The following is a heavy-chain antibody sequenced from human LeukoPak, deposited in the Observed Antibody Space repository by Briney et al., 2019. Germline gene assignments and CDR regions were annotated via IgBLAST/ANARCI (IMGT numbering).Heavy chain of an antibody. V-gene: IGHV4-30-4*01. CDR2: IYYSGST. D-gene: IGHD3-22*01. CDR3: ARHSSDSSGYYNFDY. J-gene: IGHJ4*02. Sequence: SETLSLTCTVSGGSISSGDYYWSWIRQPPGKGLEWIGYIYYSGSTYYNPSLKSRVTISVDTSKNQFSLKLSSVTAADTAVYYCARHSSDSSGYYNFDYWGQGTLVTVSS. CDR1: GGSISSGDYY.